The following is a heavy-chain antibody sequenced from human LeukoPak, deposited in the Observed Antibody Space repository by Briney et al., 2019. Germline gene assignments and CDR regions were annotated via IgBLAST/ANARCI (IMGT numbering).Heavy chain of an antibody. CDR1: GGSISSSSYY. J-gene: IGHJ3*02. CDR3: ARARDYGDSFDAFDI. V-gene: IGHV4-39*01. CDR2: IYYSGST. Sequence: TSETLSLTCTVSGGSISSSSYYWGWIRQPPGKGLEWIGSIYYSGSTYYNPSLKSRVTISVDTSKNQFSLKLSSVTAADTAVYYCARARDYGDSFDAFDIWGQGTMVTVSS. D-gene: IGHD4-17*01.